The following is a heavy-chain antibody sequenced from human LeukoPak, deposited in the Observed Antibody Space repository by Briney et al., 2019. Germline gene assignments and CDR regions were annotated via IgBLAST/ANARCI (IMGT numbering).Heavy chain of an antibody. CDR3: ANLIAAADAY. CDR1: GFTFSIFD. Sequence: GGSLSLSCAASGFTFSIFDMSWVRQAPGKGLEWVSHISSSGSTIYYADSVRGRFTISRDNDKNSLYLQMNSLRAEDTAVYYCANLIAAADAYWGQGTLVTVSS. J-gene: IGHJ4*02. CDR2: ISSSGSTI. V-gene: IGHV3-48*03. D-gene: IGHD6-13*01.